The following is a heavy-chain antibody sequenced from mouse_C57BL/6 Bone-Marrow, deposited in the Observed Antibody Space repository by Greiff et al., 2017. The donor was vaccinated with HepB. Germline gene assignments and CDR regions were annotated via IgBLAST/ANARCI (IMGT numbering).Heavy chain of an antibody. CDR3: ARDPAWFAY. V-gene: IGHV1-76*01. Sequence: QVQLQQSGPELVRPGASVKLSCKASGYTFTDYYINWVKQRPGQGLEWIARIYPGSGNTYYNEKFKGKATLTAEKSSSTAYMQLSSLTSEDSAVYFCARDPAWFAYWGQGTLVTVSA. CDR2: IYPGSGNT. J-gene: IGHJ3*01. CDR1: GYTFTDYY.